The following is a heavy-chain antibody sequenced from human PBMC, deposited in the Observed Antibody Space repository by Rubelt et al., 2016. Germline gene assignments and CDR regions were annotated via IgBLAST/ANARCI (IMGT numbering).Heavy chain of an antibody. V-gene: IGHV4-39*01. Sequence: QLQLQESGPGLVKPSETLSLTCTVSGGSISSSNYYWGWIRQPPGKGLEWIGSIYYSGSTYYNPSLKSRVTISVDTSKNQFSLKLSSVTAADTAVYYCSRVIDFYMDVWGKGTTVTVSS. CDR3: SRVIDFYMDV. CDR2: IYYSGST. D-gene: IGHD2/OR15-2a*01. CDR1: GGSISSSNYY. J-gene: IGHJ6*03.